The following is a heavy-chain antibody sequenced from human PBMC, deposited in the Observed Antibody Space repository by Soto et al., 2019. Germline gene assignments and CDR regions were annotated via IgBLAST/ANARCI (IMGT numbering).Heavy chain of an antibody. D-gene: IGHD3-10*01. J-gene: IGHJ4*02. CDR1: GIPFGSRA. CDR2: ITDTGGDT. V-gene: IGHV3-23*01. Sequence: GGSLRLSCVASGIPFGSRAMSWVRQAPGEGLEWVSTITDTGGDTKYADSVRGRFTMSRDNSKKTLYLQMNSLRVEDSALYYCARGSTDSYPGSRIFDFWGRGTLVTVSS. CDR3: ARGSTDSYPGSRIFDF.